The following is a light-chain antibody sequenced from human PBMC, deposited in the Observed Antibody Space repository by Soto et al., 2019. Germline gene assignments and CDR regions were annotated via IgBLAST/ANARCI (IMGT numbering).Light chain of an antibody. CDR3: QQYNNWPFT. J-gene: IGKJ3*01. CDR1: QSVSSY. CDR2: DAS. V-gene: IGKV3-11*01. Sequence: EIVLTQSPATLSLSPGERATLSCRASQSVSSYLAWYQQKPGQAPRLLIYDASNRATGIPARFSGSGSGTDFTLTISSLEPEDFAVYYCQQYNNWPFTLGPGTKVDIK.